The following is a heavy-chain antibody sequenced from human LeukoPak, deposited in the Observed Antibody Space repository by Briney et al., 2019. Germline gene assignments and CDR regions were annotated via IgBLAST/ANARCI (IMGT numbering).Heavy chain of an antibody. D-gene: IGHD3-3*01. J-gene: IGHJ6*04. V-gene: IGHV1-69*05. Sequence: SVKVSCKASGGTFSSYAISWVRQAPGQGLEWMGRIIPIFGTANYAQKFQGRVTITTDESTSTAYMELSSLRSGDTAVYYCARSLRFLEVMDVWGKGTTVTVSS. CDR3: ARSLRFLEVMDV. CDR2: IIPIFGTA. CDR1: GGTFSSYA.